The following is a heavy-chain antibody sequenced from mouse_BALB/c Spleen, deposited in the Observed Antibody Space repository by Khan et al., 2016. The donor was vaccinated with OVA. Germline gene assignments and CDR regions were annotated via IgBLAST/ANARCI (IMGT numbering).Heavy chain of an antibody. CDR1: GYTFTSYG. V-gene: IGHV9-3-1*01. D-gene: IGHD2-10*01. J-gene: IGHJ4*01. Sequence: QVQLQQSGPELKKPGETVKISCKASGYTFTSYGMNWVKQSPGKALKWMGWINTYTGEPTYADDFKGRFAFSLETSASTASLQINNLKNEDTATYFCARPPYFSYTLDYWGQGTSVTVSS. CDR3: ARPPYFSYTLDY. CDR2: INTYTGEP.